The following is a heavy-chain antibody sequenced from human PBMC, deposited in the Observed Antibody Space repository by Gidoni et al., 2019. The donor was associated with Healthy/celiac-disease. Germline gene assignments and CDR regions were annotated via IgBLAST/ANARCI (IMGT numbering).Heavy chain of an antibody. CDR1: GGSISSSSYY. CDR2: NHDSGIT. V-gene: IGHV4-39*01. J-gene: IGHJ4*02. CDR3: ARSGDTAMSYHFDY. D-gene: IGHD5-18*01. Sequence: TVSGGSISSSSYYWGWIRQLPGQGLELIVSNHDSGITYYNPCLKSGVTISVDTSKNQFSLKLSSVTAADTAVYYCARSGDTAMSYHFDYWGQVTLFTVSP.